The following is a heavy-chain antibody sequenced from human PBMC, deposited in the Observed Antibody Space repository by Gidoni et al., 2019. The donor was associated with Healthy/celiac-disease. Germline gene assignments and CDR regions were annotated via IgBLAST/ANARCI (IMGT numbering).Heavy chain of an antibody. CDR1: GFTFSSYA. V-gene: IGHV3-30-3*01. J-gene: IGHJ5*02. D-gene: IGHD1-26*01. CDR3: TRDRRAWDPQGWFDP. CDR2: ISYDGSNK. Sequence: QVQLVESGGGVVQPGRSLRLSCAASGFTFSSYAMHWVRQAPGKGLEWVAVISYDGSNKYYADSVKGRFTISRDNSKNTLFLQMSSLRGEDTAVYYCTRDRRAWDPQGWFDPWGQGTQVTVSS.